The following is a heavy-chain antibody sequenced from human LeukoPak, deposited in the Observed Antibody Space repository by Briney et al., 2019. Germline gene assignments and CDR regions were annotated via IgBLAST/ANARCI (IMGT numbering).Heavy chain of an antibody. CDR2: ISGSSTTI. V-gene: IGHV3-48*01. D-gene: IGHD5-18*01. Sequence: PGGSLRLSCAASGFTFSTYSMNWVRQAPGKGLEWVLYISGSSTTIYYADSVKGRFTISRDNAKNSLYLQMNSLRAEDTAVYYCARDTGYSYGYRDNWFDPWGQGALVTVSS. CDR1: GFTFSTYS. J-gene: IGHJ5*02. CDR3: ARDTGYSYGYRDNWFDP.